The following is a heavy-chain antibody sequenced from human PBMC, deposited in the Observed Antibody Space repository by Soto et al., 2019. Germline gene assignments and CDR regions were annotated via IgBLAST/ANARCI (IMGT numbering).Heavy chain of an antibody. Sequence: PGGSLRLSCAASGFTFRSFTMNWVRQAPGKGLEWVSTISSNSAYIYYTDALRGRFTISRDNAKNSLHLQMNSLRAEDTAVYYCARDPHLIYCSGGSCYSYYYGMDVWGQGTTVTVSS. V-gene: IGHV3-21*01. D-gene: IGHD2-15*01. CDR1: GFTFRSFT. CDR3: ARDPHLIYCSGGSCYSYYYGMDV. CDR2: ISSNSAYI. J-gene: IGHJ6*02.